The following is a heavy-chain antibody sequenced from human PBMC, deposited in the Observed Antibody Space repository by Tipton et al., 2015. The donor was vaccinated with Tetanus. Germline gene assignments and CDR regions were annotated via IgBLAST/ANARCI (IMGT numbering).Heavy chain of an antibody. CDR1: GGSISSSSFY. CDR2: VFDGGTS. D-gene: IGHD2-2*01. V-gene: IGHV4-39*02. J-gene: IGHJ4*02. Sequence: TLSLTCTVSGGSISSSSFYWGWIRQPPGKGLEWIGSVFDGGTSYNNPSLKSRVTISVDTSKNHFSLRLSSVTAAETAVYYCAEGRRFCSSKSCHEYYFDSWGRGTLVTVSS. CDR3: AEGRRFCSSKSCHEYYFDS.